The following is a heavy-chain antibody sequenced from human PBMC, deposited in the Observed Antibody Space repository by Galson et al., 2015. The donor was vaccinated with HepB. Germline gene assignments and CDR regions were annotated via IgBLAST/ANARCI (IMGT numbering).Heavy chain of an antibody. J-gene: IGHJ5*02. CDR2: IDAGNRNT. D-gene: IGHD1-26*01. V-gene: IGHV1-3*01. Sequence: SVKVSCKASGYTFNDYALHWVRQAPGQGLEWMGWIDAGNRNTRYSQNFQGRLTITSDTSASTVYMELSSLTSEDTAVYYCARDHEGSGADCWFDPWGQGTLVTVSS. CDR1: GYTFNDYA. CDR3: ARDHEGSGADCWFDP.